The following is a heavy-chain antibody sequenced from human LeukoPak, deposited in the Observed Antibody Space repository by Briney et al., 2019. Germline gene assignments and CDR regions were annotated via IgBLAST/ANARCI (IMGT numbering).Heavy chain of an antibody. Sequence: GASVKVSCKASGYTFSNFGISWVRQAPGQGLDWMGWISGNNDNPNYGQKFQGRFTVTTDSPTSTAYMELRDLRSDDTAVYYCARDGTSTDDYWGQGTLVTVSS. CDR1: GYTFSNFG. V-gene: IGHV1-18*01. D-gene: IGHD2-2*01. CDR3: ARDGTSTDDY. CDR2: ISGNNDNP. J-gene: IGHJ4*02.